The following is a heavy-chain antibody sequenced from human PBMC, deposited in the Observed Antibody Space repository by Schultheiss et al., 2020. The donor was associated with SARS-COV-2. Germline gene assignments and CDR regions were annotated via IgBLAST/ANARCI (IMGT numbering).Heavy chain of an antibody. D-gene: IGHD1-7*01. CDR2: IVVGSGNT. CDR1: GFTFTSSA. CDR3: AKDRGWNYDGEIDY. V-gene: IGHV1-58*01. J-gene: IGHJ4*02. Sequence: SVKVSCKASGFTFTSSAVQWVRQARGHRPEWIGWIVVGSGNTNYAQKFQERVTITRDMSTSTAYMELSSLRSEDTAVYYCAKDRGWNYDGEIDYWGQGTLVTVSS.